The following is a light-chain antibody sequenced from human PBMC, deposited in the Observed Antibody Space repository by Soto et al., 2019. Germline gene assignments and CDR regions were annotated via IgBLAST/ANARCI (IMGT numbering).Light chain of an antibody. Sequence: IVLTQSPGTLSLSPGERTTLSCRASQSISRYLAWYQQKPGQGPRLLIYGASSRATGTPDRFSGSGSGTDFTLTINRLEPEDSATYYCQQYNDWPPFTFGPGTKVDIK. CDR2: GAS. CDR3: QQYNDWPPFT. V-gene: IGKV3-20*01. J-gene: IGKJ3*01. CDR1: QSISRY.